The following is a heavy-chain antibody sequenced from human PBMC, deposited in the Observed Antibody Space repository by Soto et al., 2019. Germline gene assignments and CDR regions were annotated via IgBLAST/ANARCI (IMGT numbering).Heavy chain of an antibody. CDR1: GGSISSYY. J-gene: IGHJ4*02. CDR3: AKLDSNEYSGYPFY. Sequence: PSETLSLTCTVSGGSISSYYWSWIRQPPGKGLEWIGYIYYSGSTNYNPSLKSRVTISVDTSKNQFSLKLSSVTAADTAVYYCAKLDSNEYSGYPFYWGQGTLVTVSS. D-gene: IGHD5-12*01. CDR2: IYYSGST. V-gene: IGHV4-59*08.